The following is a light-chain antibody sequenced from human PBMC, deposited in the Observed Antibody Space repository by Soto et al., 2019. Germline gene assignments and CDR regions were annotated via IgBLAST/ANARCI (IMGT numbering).Light chain of an antibody. J-gene: IGKJ2*01. V-gene: IGKV3-20*01. CDR2: GAS. Sequence: EIVLTQSPGTLSLSPGERATLSCRASQSVSSSYLAWYQQNPGQAPTLLIYGASSRATGIPDRFSGSWSGTDFTISISRLEPEDFAVYYCQQYGSSPPYTFGQGTKLEVK. CDR1: QSVSSSY. CDR3: QQYGSSPPYT.